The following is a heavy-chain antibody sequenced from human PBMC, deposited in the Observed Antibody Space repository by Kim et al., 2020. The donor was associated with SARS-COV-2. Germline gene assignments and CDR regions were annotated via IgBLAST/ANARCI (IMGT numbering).Heavy chain of an antibody. V-gene: IGHV3-23*05. J-gene: IGHJ4*02. D-gene: IGHD5-12*01. CDR3: AKALVATTSYFDY. Sequence: YYADSVRGRFTISRDNSQNTLSLQMSSLRAEDTAVYYCAKALVATTSYFDYWGQGTLVTVSS.